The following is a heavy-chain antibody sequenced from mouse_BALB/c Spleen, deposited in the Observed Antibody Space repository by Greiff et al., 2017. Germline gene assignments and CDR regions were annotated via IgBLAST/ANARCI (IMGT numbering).Heavy chain of an antibody. CDR2: ISSGGSYT. CDR1: GFTFSSYT. J-gene: IGHJ2*01. CDR3: TRGTGYFDY. Sequence: DVMLVESGGGLVKPGGSLKLSCAASGFTFSSYTMSWVRQTPEKRLEWVATISSGGSYTYYPDSVKGRFTISRDNAKNTLYLQMSSLKSEDTAMYYCTRGTGYFDYWGQGTTLTVSS. V-gene: IGHV5-6-4*01. D-gene: IGHD4-1*01.